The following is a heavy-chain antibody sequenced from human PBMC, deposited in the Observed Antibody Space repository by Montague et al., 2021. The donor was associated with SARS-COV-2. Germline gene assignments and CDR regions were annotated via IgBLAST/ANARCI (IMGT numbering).Heavy chain of an antibody. CDR3: ARGHLSVSIIVVVFTSASYYFDY. Sequence: SETLSLTCGVYGGSFGDDHWSWVRQPPGKGLEWIGDIKQSGSTNYNPSLKSRVTISVDTSKNQFSLKLSSVTAADTAVYFCARGHLSVSIIVVVFTSASYYFDYWGQGALVTVSS. CDR2: IKQSGST. CDR1: GGSFGDDH. V-gene: IGHV4-34*01. D-gene: IGHD3-22*01. J-gene: IGHJ4*02.